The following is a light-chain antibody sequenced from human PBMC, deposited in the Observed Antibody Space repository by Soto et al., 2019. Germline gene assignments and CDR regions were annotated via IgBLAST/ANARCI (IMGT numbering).Light chain of an antibody. CDR1: QSVSNN. Sequence: EIVMTQSPATLSVSPGEGATLSCRASQSVSNNLAWYQQKPGQSTRLLIYGASTRATGIPARFSGSGSVTESTLTISSLQSEDCAGYHFQQYNEWPWTFGPGTRVEIK. CDR2: GAS. V-gene: IGKV3-15*01. J-gene: IGKJ1*01. CDR3: QQYNEWPWT.